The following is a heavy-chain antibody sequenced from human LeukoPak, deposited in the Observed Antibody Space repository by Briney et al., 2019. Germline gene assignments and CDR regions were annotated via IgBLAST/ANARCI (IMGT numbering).Heavy chain of an antibody. V-gene: IGHV3-7*03. CDR3: ARGGSWFDP. CDR1: GFIFNNYW. J-gene: IGHJ5*02. Sequence: GGSLRLSCTASGFIFNNYWMTWVRQVPGGGLEWVANIKADGSEKLYVDSVMGRFIISRDDAINSVYLQMNSLRAEDTAVYYCARGGSWFDPWGQGTLVTVSS. D-gene: IGHD6-6*01. CDR2: IKADGSEK.